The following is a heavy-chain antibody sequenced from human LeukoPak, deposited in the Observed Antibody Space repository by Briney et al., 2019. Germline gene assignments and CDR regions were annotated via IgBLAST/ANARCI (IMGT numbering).Heavy chain of an antibody. Sequence: GGSLRLSCVASGLTFDDYGMSWVRQAPGQGLEWVSGINWNGGTTTYADSVKGRFTISRDNAKNSLYLQMNSLRGEDTAFYYRARNSGANVYTYSFQYWGRGTLVTVSS. CDR1: GLTFDDYG. CDR3: ARNSGANVYTYSFQY. CDR2: INWNGGTT. D-gene: IGHD1-26*01. J-gene: IGHJ4*02. V-gene: IGHV3-20*04.